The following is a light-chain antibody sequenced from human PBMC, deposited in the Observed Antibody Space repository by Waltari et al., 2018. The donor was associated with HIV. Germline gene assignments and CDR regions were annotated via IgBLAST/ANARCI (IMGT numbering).Light chain of an antibody. J-gene: IGLJ1*01. CDR3: AAWDDTLSSYV. CDR1: HSNLGSKD. CDR2: RTN. Sequence: QSVLTQPPSASGTPGQRVTISCSGSHSNLGSKDVYWFQHLPGTAPKLLIYRTNQRRSGVPDRFSGSKSGTSASLAISGLRSDDEADYYCAAWDDTLSSYVFGTGTTVTV. V-gene: IGLV1-47*01.